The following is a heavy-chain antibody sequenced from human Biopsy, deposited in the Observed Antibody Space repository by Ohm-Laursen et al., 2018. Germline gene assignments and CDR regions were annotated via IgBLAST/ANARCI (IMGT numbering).Heavy chain of an antibody. CDR3: ARDQGQNYFDY. CDR1: GGSISIGGSY. V-gene: IGHV4-31*03. Sequence: TLSLTCTVSGGSISIGGSYWSWIRQHPGKGLEWIGYIYYNGNTNYNPSLKSRVSMSVDTSKNQFSLKLSSVTVADTAVYFCARDQGQNYFDYWGQGIPVTVSS. CDR2: IYYNGNT. J-gene: IGHJ4*02.